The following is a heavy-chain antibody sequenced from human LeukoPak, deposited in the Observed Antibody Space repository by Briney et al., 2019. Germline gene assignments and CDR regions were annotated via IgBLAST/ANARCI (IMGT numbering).Heavy chain of an antibody. CDR2: IKQDGSEK. V-gene: IGHV3-7*01. Sequence: GGSLRLSCAASGFTFSNYWMSWVRQAPRKGLEWVANIKQDGSEKYYVDSVKGRFAISRDNAKNSLYLQMNSLRAEDLAVYYCARARYCSGTSCYFDYWGQGTPVTVSS. D-gene: IGHD2-15*01. CDR3: ARARYCSGTSCYFDY. CDR1: GFTFSNYW. J-gene: IGHJ4*02.